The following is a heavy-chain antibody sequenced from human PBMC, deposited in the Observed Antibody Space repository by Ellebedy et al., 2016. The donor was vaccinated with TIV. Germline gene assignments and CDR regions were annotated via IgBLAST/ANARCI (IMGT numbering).Heavy chain of an antibody. J-gene: IGHJ4*02. V-gene: IGHV3-7*03. CDR3: ARGSGYCSSTSCSGGSD. CDR1: GLTFSSYW. Sequence: PGGSLRLSCVDSGLTFSSYWMSWVRQAPGRGLEWLANIQQDGSDKNYVDSVKGRFTISRDNAKKSLYLQMDSLRAEDTAVYYCARGSGYCSSTSCSGGSDWGQGTPVTVSS. CDR2: IQQDGSDK. D-gene: IGHD2-2*01.